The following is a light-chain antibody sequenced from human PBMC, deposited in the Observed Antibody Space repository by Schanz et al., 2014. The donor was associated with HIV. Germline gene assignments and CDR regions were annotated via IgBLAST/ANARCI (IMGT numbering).Light chain of an antibody. Sequence: EIVLTQSPATLSLSPGTRATLSCRASQSVSSYLAWYQQKPGQAPRLLIYDASNRATGIPARFRGSGSGTEFTLTISSLQSEDFAVYYCQQYNNWRGTFGQGTKVEIK. V-gene: IGKV3-11*01. CDR2: DAS. CDR1: QSVSSY. J-gene: IGKJ1*01. CDR3: QQYNNWRGT.